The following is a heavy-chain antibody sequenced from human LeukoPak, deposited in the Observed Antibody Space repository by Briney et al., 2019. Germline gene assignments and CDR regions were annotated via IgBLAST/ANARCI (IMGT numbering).Heavy chain of an antibody. CDR2: ISYDGSNK. Sequence: GGSLRLSCAASGFTFSSYAMHWVRQAPGKGLEWVAVISYDGSNKYYADSVKGRFTISRDNPKNTLYLQMNSLRAEDTAVYYCARVAYEIDAFDIWGQGTMVTVSS. CDR3: ARVAYEIDAFDI. J-gene: IGHJ3*02. V-gene: IGHV3-30-3*01. CDR1: GFTFSSYA. D-gene: IGHD3-22*01.